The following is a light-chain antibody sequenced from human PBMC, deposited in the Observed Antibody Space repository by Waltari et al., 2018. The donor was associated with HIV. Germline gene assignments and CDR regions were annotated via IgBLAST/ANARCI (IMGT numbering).Light chain of an antibody. CDR3: CSYAGSSSM. Sequence: QSALTQPASVSGSPGQSITISCTGTSSDVGSYNLVSWYQQHPGKAPKLMIYEVSKRPSGVSNRFSGSKSGSTASLTISGLQAEDEADYYCCSYAGSSSMFGGGTKLTVL. V-gene: IGLV2-23*02. J-gene: IGLJ3*02. CDR1: SSDVGSYNL. CDR2: EVS.